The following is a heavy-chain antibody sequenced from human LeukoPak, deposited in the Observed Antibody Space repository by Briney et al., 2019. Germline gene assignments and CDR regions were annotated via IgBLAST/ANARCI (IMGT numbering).Heavy chain of an antibody. V-gene: IGHV3-74*01. CDR2: INTDGNST. Sequence: GGSLRLSCAASGFTFSTYWMHWVRQAPGKGLVWVSQINTDGNSTTYADSVKGRFTISRHNSKNTLYLQMNSLRAEDTAVYYCAKDGPVYYYASGSPDYWGQGTLVTVSS. CDR3: AKDGPVYYYASGSPDY. D-gene: IGHD3-10*01. J-gene: IGHJ4*02. CDR1: GFTFSTYW.